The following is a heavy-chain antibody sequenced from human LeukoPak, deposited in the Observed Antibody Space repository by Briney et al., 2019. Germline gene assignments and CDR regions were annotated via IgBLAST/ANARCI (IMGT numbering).Heavy chain of an antibody. Sequence: SETLSLTCTVSGGSISSRSYYWSWIRQPAGKGLEWIGRIYTSGSTNYHPSLKSRVTMSVDTSKNQFSLRLSSVTAADTAVYYCARDRRDIVVVPAANGGYYYYYYMDVWGKGTTVTVSS. CDR2: IYTSGST. D-gene: IGHD2-2*01. CDR1: GGSISSRSYY. CDR3: ARDRRDIVVVPAANGGYYYYYYMDV. J-gene: IGHJ6*03. V-gene: IGHV4-61*02.